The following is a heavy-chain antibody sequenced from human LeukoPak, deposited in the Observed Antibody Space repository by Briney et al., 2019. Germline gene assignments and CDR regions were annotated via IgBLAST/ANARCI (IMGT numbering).Heavy chain of an antibody. CDR1: GFTFSSYG. Sequence: GGSLRLSCAASGFTFSSYGMHWVRQAPGKGLEWVAVISYDGSNKYYADSVKGRFTISRDNSKNTLYLQMNSLRAEDTAVYYCAKDLFRRYFDSWGQGTLVTVSS. V-gene: IGHV3-30*18. CDR3: AKDLFRRYFDS. J-gene: IGHJ4*02. CDR2: ISYDGSNK. D-gene: IGHD3-9*01.